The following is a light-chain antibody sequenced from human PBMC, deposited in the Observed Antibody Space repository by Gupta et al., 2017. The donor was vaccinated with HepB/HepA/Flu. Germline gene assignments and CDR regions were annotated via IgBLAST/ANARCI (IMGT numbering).Light chain of an antibody. CDR2: DVS. CDR1: QSVGSN. V-gene: IGKV3-15*01. J-gene: IGKJ3*01. Sequence: GERATLSCRASQSVGSNLAWYQQTPGQAPRLLIYDVSIRASGIPARFSGSGSGTEFTLTIDSLQSEDFAVYYCQHCNGWPPFTFGPGTKVDIK. CDR3: QHCNGWPPFT.